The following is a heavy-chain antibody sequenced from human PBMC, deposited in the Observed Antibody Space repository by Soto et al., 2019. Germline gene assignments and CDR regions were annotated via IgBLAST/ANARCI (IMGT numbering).Heavy chain of an antibody. J-gene: IGHJ5*02. Sequence: PSETLSLTCTVSGGSISSGGYSWSWIRQHPGKGLEWIGYIYYGGSTYYSPSLKSRVTISVDTSKNQFSLKLSSVTAADTAVYYCARERPDGARLDPWGQGTLVTVSS. CDR1: GGSISSGGYS. CDR2: IYYGGST. D-gene: IGHD6-6*01. V-gene: IGHV4-30-4*08. CDR3: ARERPDGARLDP.